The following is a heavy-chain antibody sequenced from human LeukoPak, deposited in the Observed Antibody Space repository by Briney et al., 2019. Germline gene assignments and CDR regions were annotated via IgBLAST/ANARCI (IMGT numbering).Heavy chain of an antibody. Sequence: PGGSLSLSCAASGFTFSSYEMNWVRQAPGKGLEWVSKISSSGSAIYYADSVKGRFTISRDNAKSTLYLQVNSLRVEDTAVYYCARGGSLGYWGQGTLVTVSS. CDR1: GFTFSSYE. D-gene: IGHD6-19*01. CDR3: ARGGSLGY. CDR2: ISSSGSAI. V-gene: IGHV3-48*03. J-gene: IGHJ4*02.